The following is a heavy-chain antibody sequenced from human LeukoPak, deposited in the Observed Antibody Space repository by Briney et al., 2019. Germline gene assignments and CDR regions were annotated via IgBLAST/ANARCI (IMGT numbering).Heavy chain of an antibody. D-gene: IGHD3-10*01. V-gene: IGHV3-30*02. CDR3: ATEGKMVRGLYTDY. J-gene: IGHJ4*02. Sequence: PGGSLRLSCAASGFTFSEYGFHWVRQAPGKGLEWVTFMRYDGKNKYFADSVKGRFTISRDNSKNTLYLQMNSLRTEDTAVYYCATEGKMVRGLYTDYWGQGTLVTVSS. CDR2: MRYDGKNK. CDR1: GFTFSEYG.